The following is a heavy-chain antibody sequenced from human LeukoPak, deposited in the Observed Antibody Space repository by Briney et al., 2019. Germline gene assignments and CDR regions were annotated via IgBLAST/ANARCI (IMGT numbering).Heavy chain of an antibody. J-gene: IGHJ4*02. CDR3: ARIVGGDIDY. D-gene: IGHD5-12*01. CDR1: GDRVSSHIYA. CDR2: TYYRSKWYN. V-gene: IGHV6-1*01. Sequence: SHPLALTCATSGDRVSSHIYASNSLTHSPSTHLAWLGRTYYRSKWYNDYAVSVKSRITINPDASKNQFSLQLKSVTPEDTAVYYCARIVGGDIDYWGQGTLVTVSS.